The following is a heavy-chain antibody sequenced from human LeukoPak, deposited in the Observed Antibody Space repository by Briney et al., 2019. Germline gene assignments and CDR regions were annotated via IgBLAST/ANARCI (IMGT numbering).Heavy chain of an antibody. D-gene: IGHD2-2*01. CDR2: INHSGST. CDR3: ARDYNYCSSGRCYDAFDI. CDR1: GGSFSGYY. Sequence: PSETLSLTCAVYGGSFSGYYWSWIRQPPGKGLEWIGEINHSGSTNYNPSLKSRVTISVDTSKNQFSLKLSSVTAADTAVYYCARDYNYCSSGRCYDAFDIWGQGTMVTVSS. J-gene: IGHJ3*02. V-gene: IGHV4-34*01.